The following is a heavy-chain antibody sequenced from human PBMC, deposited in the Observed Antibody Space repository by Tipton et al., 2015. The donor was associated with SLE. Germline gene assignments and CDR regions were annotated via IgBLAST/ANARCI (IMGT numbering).Heavy chain of an antibody. J-gene: IGHJ4*02. CDR1: GFNFRSYP. CDR2: IDDSGYIT. D-gene: IGHD2-15*01. CDR3: VKDPSPLYCSGHACSNY. Sequence: SLRLSCEASGFNFRSYPMSWVRQAPGKGLEWLSVIDDSGYITFYADSVKGHFAISRDNSKNALYLQLNSLRAEDTAIYYCVKDPSPLYCSGHACSNYWGRGTLVTVSS. V-gene: IGHV3-23*01.